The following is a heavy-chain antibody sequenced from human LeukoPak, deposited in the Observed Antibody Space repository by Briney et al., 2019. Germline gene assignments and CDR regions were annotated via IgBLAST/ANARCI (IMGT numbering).Heavy chain of an antibody. J-gene: IGHJ2*01. CDR2: IHHSGST. V-gene: IGHV4-38-2*01. CDR3: ARHQHSHCGGDCYSWYFDL. CDR1: GYSISSGYY. Sequence: PSETLSLTCAVSGYSISSGYYWGWIRQPPGKGLEWIGSIHHSGSTYYNPSLKSRVTISVDTSKNQFSLKLSSVTAADTAEYYCARHQHSHCGGDCYSWYFDLWGRGTLVTVSS. D-gene: IGHD2-21*01.